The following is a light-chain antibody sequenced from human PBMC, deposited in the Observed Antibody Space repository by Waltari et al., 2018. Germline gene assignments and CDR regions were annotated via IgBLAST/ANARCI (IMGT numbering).Light chain of an antibody. CDR2: WAS. J-gene: IGKJ2*01. CDR1: QSDFYSSNNQNY. CDR3: QQYSGFPRT. Sequence: DIVMTQSPDSLAVSLGERDPITCQSSQSDFYSSNNQNYLARYQQTPGQCPQLLLYWASGLASGVPSRFSGSGSGTDFTLTISSLQAEDVAVYYCQQYSGFPRTFGQGTKVEI. V-gene: IGKV4-1*01.